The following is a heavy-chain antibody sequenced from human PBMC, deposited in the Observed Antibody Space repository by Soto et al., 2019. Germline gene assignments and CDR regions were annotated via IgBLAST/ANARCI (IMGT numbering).Heavy chain of an antibody. CDR1: GFTFSGSA. J-gene: IGHJ4*02. CDR3: RFEDFWSGYYKDY. V-gene: IGHV3-73*01. CDR2: IRSKAKSYAT. D-gene: IGHD3-3*01. Sequence: GGSLRLSCAASGFTFSGSAMHWVRQASGKGLEWVGRIRSKAKSYATAYAASVKGRFTISRDDSKNTAYLQMNSLKTEDTAVYYCRFEDFWSGYYKDYWGQGTLVTVSS.